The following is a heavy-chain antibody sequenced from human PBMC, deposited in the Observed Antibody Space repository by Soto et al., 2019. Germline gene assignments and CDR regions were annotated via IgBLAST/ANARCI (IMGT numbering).Heavy chain of an antibody. CDR1: GGSISSGDYY. CDR2: IYYSGST. Sequence: PSETLSLTCTVSGGSISSGDYYWSWIRQPPGKGLEWIGYIYYSGSTYYNPSLKSRVTISVDTSKNQFSLKLSSVTAADTAVYYCARAPASYYGSSGYYLAYSGQGTLVTVSS. J-gene: IGHJ4*02. CDR3: ARAPASYYGSSGYYLAY. V-gene: IGHV4-30-4*01. D-gene: IGHD3-22*01.